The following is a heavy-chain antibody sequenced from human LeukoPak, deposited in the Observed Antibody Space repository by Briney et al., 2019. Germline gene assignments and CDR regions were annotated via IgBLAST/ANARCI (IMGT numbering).Heavy chain of an antibody. Sequence: GASVKVSCKASGGTFSSYAISWVRQAPGQGLEWMGRIIPILGIANYAQKFQGRVTITADKSTSTAYMELSSLRSEDTAVYYCARDRYSGYDYGLPDYWGQGTLVTVSS. V-gene: IGHV1-69*04. J-gene: IGHJ4*02. CDR2: IIPILGIA. CDR1: GGTFSSYA. CDR3: ARDRYSGYDYGLPDY. D-gene: IGHD5-12*01.